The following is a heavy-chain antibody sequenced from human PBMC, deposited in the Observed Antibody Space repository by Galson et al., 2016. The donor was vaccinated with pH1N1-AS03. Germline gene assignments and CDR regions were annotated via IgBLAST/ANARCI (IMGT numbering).Heavy chain of an antibody. V-gene: IGHV2-70*01. D-gene: IGHD4-17*01. Sequence: PALVKPTQTLTLTCTFSGFSLSTSGMCVSWIRQPPGKALEWLALIDWDDDKYYSTSLKTRLTISKDTSKNQVVLTMTKMDPVDTAMYYCARYFYGVYSNWFDPWCQGTLVTVSS. J-gene: IGHJ5*02. CDR2: IDWDDDK. CDR3: ARYFYGVYSNWFDP. CDR1: GFSLSTSGMC.